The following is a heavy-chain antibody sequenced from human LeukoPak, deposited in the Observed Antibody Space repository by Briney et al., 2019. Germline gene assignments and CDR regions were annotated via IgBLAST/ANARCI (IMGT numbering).Heavy chain of an antibody. D-gene: IGHD1-1*01. CDR3: ARVPSIRYNYYGMDV. CDR1: GGSISSYY. Sequence: SETLSLTCSVSGGSISSYYWTWIRQPPGKGLEWVGYIYYSGSTNYNPSLKSRVTISVDMSKSQLSLTLTSVTAADTAVYYCARVPSIRYNYYGMDVWGEGTTVTVSS. V-gene: IGHV4-59*01. CDR2: IYYSGST. J-gene: IGHJ6*04.